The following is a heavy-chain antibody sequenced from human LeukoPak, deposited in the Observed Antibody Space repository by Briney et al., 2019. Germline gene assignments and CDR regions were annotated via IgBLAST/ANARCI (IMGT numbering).Heavy chain of an antibody. Sequence: GRSLRLSCAASGFTFSSYAMHWVRQAPSKGLEWVAVISYDGSNKYYADSVKGRFTISRDNSKNTLYLQMNSLRAEDTAVYYCATLRGYSSKDAFDIWGQGTMVTVSS. D-gene: IGHD5-18*01. CDR1: GFTFSSYA. CDR3: ATLRGYSSKDAFDI. V-gene: IGHV3-30*04. J-gene: IGHJ3*02. CDR2: ISYDGSNK.